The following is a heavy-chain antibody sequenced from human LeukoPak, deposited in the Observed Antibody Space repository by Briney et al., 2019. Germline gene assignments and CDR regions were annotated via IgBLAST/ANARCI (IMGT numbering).Heavy chain of an antibody. CDR3: ATGRRDQYFDY. J-gene: IGHJ4*02. CDR1: GGSISSYY. D-gene: IGHD2-2*01. Sequence: PSETLSLTCAVSGGSISSYYWSWIRQPPGKGLEWIGYIYYSGSTNYNPSPKSRVTISVDTSKNQFSLKLSSVTAADTAVYYCATGRRDQYFDYWGQGTLATVSS. CDR2: IYYSGST. V-gene: IGHV4-59*01.